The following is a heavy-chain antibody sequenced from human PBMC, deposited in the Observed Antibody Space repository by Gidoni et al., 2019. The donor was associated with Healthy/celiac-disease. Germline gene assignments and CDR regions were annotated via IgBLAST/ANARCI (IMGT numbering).Heavy chain of an antibody. CDR3: AKDQYYYDSSVSFDY. V-gene: IGHV3-9*01. Sequence: EVQLVESGGGWVQPGRSLRLPCAASGFTFDDDAMHLVRQAPGKGLEWFSGISWNSGSIGYADSVKGRFTISRDNAKNSLYLQMNSLRAEDTALYYCAKDQYYYDSSVSFDYWGQGTLVTVSS. CDR1: GFTFDDDA. J-gene: IGHJ4*02. D-gene: IGHD3-22*01. CDR2: ISWNSGSI.